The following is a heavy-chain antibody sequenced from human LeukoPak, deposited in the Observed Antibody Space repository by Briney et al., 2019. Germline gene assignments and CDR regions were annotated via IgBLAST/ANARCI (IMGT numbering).Heavy chain of an antibody. J-gene: IGHJ5*02. Sequence: GESLKISCKGSGCSFTSYWIGWVRQMPGKGLEWMGIIYPGDSDTRYSPSFQGQVTISADKSISTAYLQWSSLKASDTAMYYCARHGNDFWSGSLWFDPWGQGTLVTVSS. V-gene: IGHV5-51*01. CDR2: IYPGDSDT. CDR1: GCSFTSYW. D-gene: IGHD3-3*01. CDR3: ARHGNDFWSGSLWFDP.